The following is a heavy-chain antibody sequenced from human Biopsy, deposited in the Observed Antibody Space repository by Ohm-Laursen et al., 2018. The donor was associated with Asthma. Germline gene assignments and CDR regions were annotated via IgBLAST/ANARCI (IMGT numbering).Heavy chain of an antibody. J-gene: IGHJ3*01. CDR2: THYSGTT. V-gene: IGHV4-59*01. CDR3: ARVRGAFYESSVKNAFDV. Sequence: GTLYLTCTVSGGSIGIYYWGWIRQPPGKGREYIGYTHYSGTTNTDPSLTGRVTMSVDTSKNQFSLKVTSVTAADTAVYFCARVRGAFYESSVKNAFDVWGQGTMVTVSS. D-gene: IGHD3-22*01. CDR1: GGSIGIYY.